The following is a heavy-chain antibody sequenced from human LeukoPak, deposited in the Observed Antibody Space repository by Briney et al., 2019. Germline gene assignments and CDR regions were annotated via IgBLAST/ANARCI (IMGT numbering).Heavy chain of an antibody. Sequence: SVKVSCKASGYTFTSYAMNWVRQAPGRGLEWTGRIIPILGIANYAQKFQGRVTITADKSTSTAYMELSSLRSEDTAVYYCARGIAAAATSLDYWGQGTLVTVSS. V-gene: IGHV1-69*04. CDR3: ARGIAAAATSLDY. CDR1: GYTFTSYA. CDR2: IIPILGIA. D-gene: IGHD6-13*01. J-gene: IGHJ4*02.